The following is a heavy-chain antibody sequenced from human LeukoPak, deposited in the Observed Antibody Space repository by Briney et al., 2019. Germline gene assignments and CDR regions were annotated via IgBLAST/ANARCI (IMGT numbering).Heavy chain of an antibody. J-gene: IGHJ4*02. D-gene: IGHD3-22*01. V-gene: IGHV4-59*01. CDR2: IYYSGST. Sequence: PSETLSLTCAVYGGSFSGYYWSWIRQPPGKGLEWIGYIYYSGSTNYNPSLKSRVTISVDTSKNQFSLKLSSVTAADTAVYYCARASYYDSSGYSNWGQGTLVTVSS. CDR3: ARASYYDSSGYSN. CDR1: GGSFSGYY.